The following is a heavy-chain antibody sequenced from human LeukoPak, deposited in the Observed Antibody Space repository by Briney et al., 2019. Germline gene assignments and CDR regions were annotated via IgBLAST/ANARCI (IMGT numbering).Heavy chain of an antibody. J-gene: IGHJ2*01. CDR2: IKQDGSEK. CDR3: ARVGCSSTSCYAAYWYFDL. D-gene: IGHD2-2*01. CDR1: GFTFSSYW. V-gene: IGHV3-7*01. Sequence: GGSLRLSCAASGFTFSSYWMSWVRQAPGKGLEWVANIKQDGSEKYYVDSVKGRFTISRDNAKNSLYLQMNSLGAEDTAVYYCARVGCSSTSCYAAYWYFDLWGRGTLVTVSS.